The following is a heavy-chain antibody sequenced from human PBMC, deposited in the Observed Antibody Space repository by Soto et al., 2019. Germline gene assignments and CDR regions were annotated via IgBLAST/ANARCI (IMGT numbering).Heavy chain of an antibody. CDR3: AAAGYYYYGMDV. CDR1: GYTFTSYA. D-gene: IGHD6-13*01. V-gene: IGHV1-3*01. J-gene: IGHJ6*02. Sequence: QVQLVQSGAEVKKPGASVKVSCKASGYTFTSYAMHWVRQAPGQRLEWMGWINAGNGNTKYSQKFQGRVTITRDTTASTAYMELSSLRSEDTAVYYCAAAGYYYYGMDVWGQGTTVTVSS. CDR2: INAGNGNT.